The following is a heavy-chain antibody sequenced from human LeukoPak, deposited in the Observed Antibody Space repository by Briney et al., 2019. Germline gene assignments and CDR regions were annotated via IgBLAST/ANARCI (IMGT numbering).Heavy chain of an antibody. D-gene: IGHD6-13*01. CDR2: INNDGSST. Sequence: GGSLRLSXAASGFTFTSFWIHWVRQVPGKGLVWVSYINNDGSSTSYADSVKGRFTISRDNAKNTLYLQMNSLRGEDTAVYYCARGGIAKGIDYWGQGTLVTVSS. CDR1: GFTFTSFW. V-gene: IGHV3-74*01. CDR3: ARGGIAKGIDY. J-gene: IGHJ4*02.